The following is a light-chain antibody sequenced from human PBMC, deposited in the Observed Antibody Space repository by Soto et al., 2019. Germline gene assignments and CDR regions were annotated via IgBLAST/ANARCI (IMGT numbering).Light chain of an antibody. CDR2: GAS. CDR3: QQYNIWPPWT. CDR1: QSVSSN. V-gene: IGKV3-15*01. Sequence: KVMSQSPATLSVSPGERATLSCRASQSVSSNLAWYQKKPGQAPRLLIYGASTRATGIPARFSGSGSATEFTLTISSLQSGDFAVYYCQQYNIWPPWTFGQGTKVDIK. J-gene: IGKJ1*01.